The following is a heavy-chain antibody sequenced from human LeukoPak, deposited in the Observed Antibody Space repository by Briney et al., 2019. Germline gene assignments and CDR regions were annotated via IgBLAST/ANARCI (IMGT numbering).Heavy chain of an antibody. V-gene: IGHV3-48*01. D-gene: IGHD2-21*02. J-gene: IGHJ4*02. CDR2: ISSSSSII. CDR1: GFTFSSYS. Sequence: PGGSLRLSCAASGFTFSSYSMNWVRQAPGKGLEWVSYISSSSSIIYYADSVKGRFTISRDNAKNSLYLQMNSLRAEDTAVYYCARVGHCGGDCYTYYFDYWGQGTLVTVSS. CDR3: ARVGHCGGDCYTYYFDY.